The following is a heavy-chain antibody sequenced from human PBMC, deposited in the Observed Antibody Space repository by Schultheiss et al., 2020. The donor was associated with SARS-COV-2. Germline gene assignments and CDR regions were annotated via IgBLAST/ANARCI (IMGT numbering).Heavy chain of an antibody. Sequence: GSLRLSCKGSGYSFTSYWIGWVRQMPGKGLEWMGIIYPGDSDTRYSPSFQGQVTISADKSISTAYLQWSSLKASDTAMYYCARPSSAMDPPDYWGQGTLVTVSS. CDR2: IYPGDSDT. D-gene: IGHD6-6*01. V-gene: IGHV5-51*01. CDR1: GYSFTSYW. J-gene: IGHJ4*02. CDR3: ARPSSAMDPPDY.